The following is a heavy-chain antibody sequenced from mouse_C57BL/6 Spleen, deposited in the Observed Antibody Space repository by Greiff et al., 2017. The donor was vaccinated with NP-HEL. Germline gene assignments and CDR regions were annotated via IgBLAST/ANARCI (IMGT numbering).Heavy chain of an antibody. Sequence: EVKLVESGGGLVQPGGSLSLSCAASGFTFTDYYMSWVRQPPGKALEWLGFIRNKANGYTTEYSASVKGRFTISRDNSQSILYLQMNALRAEDSATYYCARYANWEDYYAMDYWGQGTSVTVAS. CDR2: IRNKANGYTT. J-gene: IGHJ4*01. CDR3: ARYANWEDYYAMDY. V-gene: IGHV7-3*01. D-gene: IGHD4-1*02. CDR1: GFTFTDYY.